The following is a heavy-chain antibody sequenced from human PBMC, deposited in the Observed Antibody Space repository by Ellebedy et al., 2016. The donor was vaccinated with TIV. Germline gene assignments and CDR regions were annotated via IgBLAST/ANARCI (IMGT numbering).Heavy chain of an antibody. V-gene: IGHV3-7*01. J-gene: IGHJ2*01. CDR1: GFTVSSSY. D-gene: IGHD4-17*01. Sequence: GESLKISCAASGFTVSSSYMTWVRQAPGRGLEWVANINEDGTKKHFVDSVRGRFTISRDDAGNSLFLQMNSLGAEDTAVYYCARAIYGASYLWGRGTLVTVSS. CDR2: INEDGTKK. CDR3: ARAIYGASYL.